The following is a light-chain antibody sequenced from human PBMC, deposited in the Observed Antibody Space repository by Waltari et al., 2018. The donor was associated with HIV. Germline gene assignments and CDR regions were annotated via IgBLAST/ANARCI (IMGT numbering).Light chain of an antibody. Sequence: QFEVTQSPSASASLGASVHLTCTLTRIHSSFAIAWHQQQPEKGPRFLMKVNSDGSHIKGDGIPDRFSGSSSGTERYLTISRLQSEDEADYYCQTWGTGVHWVFGGGTKLTVL. J-gene: IGLJ3*02. CDR3: QTWGTGVHWV. CDR2: VNSDGSH. CDR1: RIHSSFA. V-gene: IGLV4-69*01.